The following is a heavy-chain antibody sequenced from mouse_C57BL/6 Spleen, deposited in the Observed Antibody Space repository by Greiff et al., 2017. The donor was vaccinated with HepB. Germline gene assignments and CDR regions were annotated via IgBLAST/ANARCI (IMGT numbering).Heavy chain of an antibody. D-gene: IGHD2-4*01. CDR1: GYTFTDYY. CDR2: INPYNGGT. CDR3: ARRGYDYLYYAMDY. J-gene: IGHJ4*01. V-gene: IGHV1-19*01. Sequence: VQLKESGPVLVKPGASVKMSCKASGYTFTDYYMNWVKQSHGKSLEWIGVINPYNGGTSYNQKFKGKATLTVDKSSSTAYMELNSLTSEDSAVYYCARRGYDYLYYAMDYWGQGTSVTVSS.